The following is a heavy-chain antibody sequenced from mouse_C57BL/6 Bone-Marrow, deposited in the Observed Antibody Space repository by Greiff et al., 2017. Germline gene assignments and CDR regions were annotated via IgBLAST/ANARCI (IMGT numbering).Heavy chain of an antibody. CDR2: IYPRSGNT. D-gene: IGHD2-4*01. J-gene: IGHJ3*01. CDR3: ARKDYDWAY. Sequence: VKLMESGAELARPGASVKLSCKASGYTFTSYGISWVKQRTGQGLEWIGEIYPRSGNTYYNEKFKGKATLTADKSSSTAYMELRSLTSEDSAFYFCARKDYDWAYWGQGTLVTVSA. V-gene: IGHV1-81*01. CDR1: GYTFTSYG.